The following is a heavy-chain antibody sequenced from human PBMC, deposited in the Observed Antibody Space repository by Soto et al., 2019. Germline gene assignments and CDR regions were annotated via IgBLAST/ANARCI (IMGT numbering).Heavy chain of an antibody. V-gene: IGHV3-11*01. D-gene: IGHD6-13*01. CDR3: ARDGEPAAGLFCMDV. J-gene: IGHJ6*02. CDR2: ISSSGSTI. CDR1: GFTFSDYY. Sequence: GGSLRLSCAASGFTFSDYYMSWIRQAPGKGLEWVSYISSSGSTIYYADSVKGRFTISRDNAKNSLYLQMNSLRAEDSAVYYWARDGEPAAGLFCMDVWGQGTTVTVSS.